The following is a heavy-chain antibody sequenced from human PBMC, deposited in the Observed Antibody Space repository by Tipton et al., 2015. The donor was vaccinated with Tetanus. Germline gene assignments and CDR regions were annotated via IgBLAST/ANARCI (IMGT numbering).Heavy chain of an antibody. CDR1: GFAVSNSH. CDR2: IYGDGAT. J-gene: IGHJ5*02. Sequence: SLRLSCAVSGFAVSNSHTSWVRQAPGKGLECVSMIYGDGATSYADSVKGRFSISRDNSKNIVFLQMNALRVEDTAVYYCMGHGGYSSWGQGTLVTVSP. V-gene: IGHV3-53*01. CDR3: MGHGGYSS. D-gene: IGHD5-12*01.